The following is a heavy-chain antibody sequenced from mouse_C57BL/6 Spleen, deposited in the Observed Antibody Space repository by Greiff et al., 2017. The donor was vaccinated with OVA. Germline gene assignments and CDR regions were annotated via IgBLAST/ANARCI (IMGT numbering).Heavy chain of an antibody. CDR1: GFTFSDYY. J-gene: IGHJ1*03. V-gene: IGHV5-16*01. D-gene: IGHD4-1*01. CDR2: INYDGSST. Sequence: EVMLVESEGGLVQPGSSMKLSCTASGFTFSDYYMAWVRQVPEKGLEWVANINYDGSSTYYLDSLKSRFIISRDNAKNILYLQMSSLKSEDTATYYCARTGTGYFDVWGTGTTVTVSS. CDR3: ARTGTGYFDV.